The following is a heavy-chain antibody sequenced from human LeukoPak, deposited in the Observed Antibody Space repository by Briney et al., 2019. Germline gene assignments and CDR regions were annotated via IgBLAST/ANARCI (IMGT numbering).Heavy chain of an antibody. Sequence: PGGSLRLSCAASGFTFSSYSMNWIRQAPGKGLEWVSYISSSGSTIFYADSVKGRFTISRDNTKNSLYLQMNSLRAEDTAVYYCATFSEVDYWGQGTLVTVFS. D-gene: IGHD1-14*01. J-gene: IGHJ4*02. CDR3: ATFSEVDY. CDR1: GFTFSSYS. V-gene: IGHV3-48*04. CDR2: ISSSGSTI.